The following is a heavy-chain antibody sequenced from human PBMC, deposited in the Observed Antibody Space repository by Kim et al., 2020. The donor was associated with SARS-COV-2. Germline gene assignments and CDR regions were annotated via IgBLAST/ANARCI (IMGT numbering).Heavy chain of an antibody. CDR1: GYTFTSYA. CDR3: ARDRGYDILTGYSDYYGMDV. J-gene: IGHJ6*02. V-gene: IGHV7-4-1*02. CDR2: INTNTGNP. Sequence: ASVKVSCKASGYTFTSYAMNWVRQAHGQGLEWMGWINTNTGNPTYAQGFTGRFVFSLDTSVSTAYLQISSLKAEDTAVYYCARDRGYDILTGYSDYYGMDVWGQGTTVTVSS. D-gene: IGHD3-9*01.